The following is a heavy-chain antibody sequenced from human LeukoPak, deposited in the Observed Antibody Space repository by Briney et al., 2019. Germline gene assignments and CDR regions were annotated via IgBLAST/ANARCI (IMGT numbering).Heavy chain of an antibody. V-gene: IGHV1-8*03. CDR1: GYTFTSYD. Sequence: AASVKVSCKASGYTFTSYDINWVRQATGQGLEWMGWMNPNSGNTGYAQKFQGRVTITRNTSISTAYMELSSLRSEDTAVYYCARVTGGGYNLQTGYFDLWGRGTLVTVSS. CDR2: MNPNSGNT. D-gene: IGHD5-24*01. J-gene: IGHJ2*01. CDR3: ARVTGGGYNLQTGYFDL.